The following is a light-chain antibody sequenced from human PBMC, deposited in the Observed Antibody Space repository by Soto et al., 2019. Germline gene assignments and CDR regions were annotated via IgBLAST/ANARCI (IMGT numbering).Light chain of an antibody. CDR1: QGITNW. V-gene: IGKV1-12*01. J-gene: IGKJ4*01. CDR3: QQYDDLSALT. CDR2: AAS. Sequence: DIQMTQSPSSVSASVGDRVTITCRASQGITNWLAWYQQKPGKAPKLLIYAASGLPSGVPSRFSGSGSGTDFTLTISSLQPEDFATYYCQQYDDLSALTFGGGTKVE.